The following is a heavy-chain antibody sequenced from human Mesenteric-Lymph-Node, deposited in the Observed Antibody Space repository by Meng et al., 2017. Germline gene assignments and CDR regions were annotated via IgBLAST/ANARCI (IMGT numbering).Heavy chain of an antibody. J-gene: IGHJ4*02. Sequence: QVQLQESGPGLVKPSQTLSLICTVSGGSISSGDYYWSWIRQPPGKGLTWLGSLSSPPPPSSPPSLPLPLPLSLPTSNTPFSLTLISVTAADTAVYYCARDLFFSPLLSWFFYFGQGTLVTVSS. CDR1: GGSISSGDYY. V-gene: IGHV4-30-4*01. CDR3: ARDLFFSPLLSWFFY. CDR2: LSSPPPP. D-gene: IGHD3-9*01.